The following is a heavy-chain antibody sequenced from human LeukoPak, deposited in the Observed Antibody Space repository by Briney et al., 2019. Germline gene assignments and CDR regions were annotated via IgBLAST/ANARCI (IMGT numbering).Heavy chain of an antibody. Sequence: GESLKISCKGSGYSFTSYWIGWVRQMPGKGLEWMGIIYPGDSDTRYSPSFQGQVTISADKSISTAYLQWSSLKTSDTAMYYCARLSRYYYYCMDVWGKGTTVTVSS. CDR2: IYPGDSDT. V-gene: IGHV5-51*01. J-gene: IGHJ6*03. CDR1: GYSFTSYW. D-gene: IGHD6-6*01. CDR3: ARLSRYYYYCMDV.